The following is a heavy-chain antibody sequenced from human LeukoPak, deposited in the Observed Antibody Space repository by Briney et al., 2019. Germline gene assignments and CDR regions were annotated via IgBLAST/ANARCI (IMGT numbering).Heavy chain of an antibody. D-gene: IGHD4-17*01. J-gene: IGHJ4*02. CDR1: GGSISSSSYY. V-gene: IGHV4-39*07. CDR3: ARILSLDYGDFYFDS. Sequence: PSETLSLTCTVSGGSISSSSYYWGWVRQPPGKGLEWIGSIYYSGSTYYNPSLKSRVTISVDTSKNQFSLKLSSVTAADTAVYYCARILSLDYGDFYFDSWGQGTLVTVSS. CDR2: IYYSGST.